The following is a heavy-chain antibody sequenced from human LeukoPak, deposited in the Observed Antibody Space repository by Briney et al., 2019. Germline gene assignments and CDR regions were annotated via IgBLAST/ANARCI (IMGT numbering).Heavy chain of an antibody. CDR3: ARGIAGGHFDY. V-gene: IGHV1-69*13. CDR1: GGTFSSYA. J-gene: IGHJ4*02. D-gene: IGHD3-16*01. CDR2: IIPIFGTA. Sequence: ASVKVSCKASGGTFSSYAISWVRQAPGQGLERMGGIIPIFGTANYAQKFQGRVTITADESTSTAYMELSSLRSEDTAVYYCARGIAGGHFDYWGQGTLVTVSS.